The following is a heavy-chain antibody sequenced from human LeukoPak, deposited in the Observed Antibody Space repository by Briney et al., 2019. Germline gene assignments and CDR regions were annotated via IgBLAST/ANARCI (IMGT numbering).Heavy chain of an antibody. Sequence: SETLSLTCTVSGGSISSGDYYWSWIRQPPRKGLEWIGYIYYSGSTYYNPSLKSRVTISVDTSKNQFSLKLSSVTAADAAVYYCARAGDSSGYSLDYWGQGTLVTVSS. J-gene: IGHJ4*02. D-gene: IGHD3-22*01. V-gene: IGHV4-30-4*01. CDR3: ARAGDSSGYSLDY. CDR1: GGSISSGDYY. CDR2: IYYSGST.